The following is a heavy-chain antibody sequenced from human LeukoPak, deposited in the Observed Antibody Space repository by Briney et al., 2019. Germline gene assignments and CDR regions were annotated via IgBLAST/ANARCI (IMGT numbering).Heavy chain of an antibody. Sequence: SVKVSCKASGGTFSSYAVSWVRQAPGQGLEWMGGIIPIFGTANYAQKFQGRVTITADESTSTAYMELSRLRSDDTAVYYCATGAVTIFGVVYKGAFDIWGQGTMVTVSS. J-gene: IGHJ3*02. CDR1: GGTFSSYA. CDR2: IIPIFGTA. CDR3: ATGAVTIFGVVYKGAFDI. V-gene: IGHV1-69*01. D-gene: IGHD3-3*01.